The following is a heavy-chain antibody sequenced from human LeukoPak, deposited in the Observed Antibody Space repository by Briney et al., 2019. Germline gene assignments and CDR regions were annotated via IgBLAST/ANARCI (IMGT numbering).Heavy chain of an antibody. CDR3: ARDNSYGSLSAFDF. V-gene: IGHV1-2*02. Sequence: ASVKVSSKASGYAFTGYFFHWVRQAPGQGLEWMGWINPNSGDTNYAQKFQGRVTMTRDTSISTAYMDLSRLRDDDTAVYYCARDNSYGSLSAFDFWGQGTVVTVSS. J-gene: IGHJ3*01. D-gene: IGHD5-18*01. CDR1: GYAFTGYF. CDR2: INPNSGDT.